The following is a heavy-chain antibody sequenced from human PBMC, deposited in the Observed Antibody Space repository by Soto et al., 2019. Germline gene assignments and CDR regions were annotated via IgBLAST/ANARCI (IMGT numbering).Heavy chain of an antibody. CDR3: AGDVYSSSNHYYYGMDV. J-gene: IGHJ6*02. CDR2: INPSGGST. Sequence: ASVRVSCTASGYTFTSYYMHWVRQAPGQGLEWMGIINPSGGSTSYAQKFQGRVTMTRDTSTSTVYMELSSLRSEDTAVYYCAGDVYSSSNHYYYGMDVWGQGTTVTVSS. CDR1: GYTFTSYY. D-gene: IGHD6-6*01. V-gene: IGHV1-46*01.